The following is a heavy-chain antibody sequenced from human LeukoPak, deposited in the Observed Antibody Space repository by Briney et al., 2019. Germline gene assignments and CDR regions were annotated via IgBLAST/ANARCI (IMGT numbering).Heavy chain of an antibody. D-gene: IGHD3-22*01. V-gene: IGHV3-30*02. CDR2: IRYDGSNK. J-gene: IGHJ4*02. Sequence: GGSLRLSCAASGFTFSSYGMHWVRQAPGKGLEWVSFIRYDGSNKYYADSVKGRFTISRDNSKNTLYLQMNSLRAEDTAVYYCAKGYYDSSGYPAQSDYWGQGTLVTVSP. CDR1: GFTFSSYG. CDR3: AKGYYDSSGYPAQSDY.